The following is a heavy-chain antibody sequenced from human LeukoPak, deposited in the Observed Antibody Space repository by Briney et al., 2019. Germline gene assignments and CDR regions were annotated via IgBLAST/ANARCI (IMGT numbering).Heavy chain of an antibody. D-gene: IGHD3-10*01. Sequence: SETLSLTCTVSGGSISSYYWSWIRQPPGKGLEWIGYVYYSGSTNYNPSLKSRVTISVDTSKNQFSLKLSSATAADTAVYYCARGGSESYRNYYYMDVWGKGTTVTVSS. CDR2: VYYSGST. CDR3: ARGGSESYRNYYYMDV. CDR1: GGSISSYY. J-gene: IGHJ6*03. V-gene: IGHV4-59*01.